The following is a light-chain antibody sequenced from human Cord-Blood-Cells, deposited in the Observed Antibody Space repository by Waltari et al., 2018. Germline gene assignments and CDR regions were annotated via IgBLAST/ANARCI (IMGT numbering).Light chain of an antibody. CDR3: LLYYGGAWV. CDR1: TGAVTCGYY. Sequence: QTVVTQEPALTVSPGGTVTLACASSTGAVTCGYYPNWFQQKPGQAPRALIYSTTNKNSLTPARFSGSLLGGKAALTLSGVQPEDEAEYYCLLYYGGAWVFGGGTKLTVL. J-gene: IGLJ3*02. CDR2: STT. V-gene: IGLV7-43*01.